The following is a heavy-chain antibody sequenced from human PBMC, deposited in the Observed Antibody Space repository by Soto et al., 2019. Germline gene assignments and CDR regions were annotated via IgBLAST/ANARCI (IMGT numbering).Heavy chain of an antibody. Sequence: QVQLVQAGAEVKEPGPSVKVSCKASGGGNLRDYRTTWVRRAPGQGLEWMGGIIPKLGSANYAQKFQGRGPITEDESTNSGYLELRSLRSDDTAVDDCARGGEGDKFGAVYWGQGTPVTVSS. V-gene: IGHV1-69*01. CDR2: IIPKLGSA. CDR1: GGGNLRDYR. D-gene: IGHD3-10*01. CDR3: ARGGEGDKFGAVY. J-gene: IGHJ4*02.